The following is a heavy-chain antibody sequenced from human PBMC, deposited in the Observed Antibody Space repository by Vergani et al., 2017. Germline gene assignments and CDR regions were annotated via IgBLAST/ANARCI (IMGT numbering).Heavy chain of an antibody. CDR1: GGSISSYY. CDR3: ARGPTVGATPIRIDY. V-gene: IGHV4-59*01. CDR2: IYYSGST. D-gene: IGHD1-26*01. J-gene: IGHJ4*02. Sequence: QVQLQESGPGLVKPSETLSLTCTVSGGSISSYYWSWIRQPPGKGLEWIGYIYYSGSTNYNPSLKSRVTISVDTSKNQFSLKLSSVTAADTAVYYCARGPTVGATPIRIDYWGQGTLVTVSS.